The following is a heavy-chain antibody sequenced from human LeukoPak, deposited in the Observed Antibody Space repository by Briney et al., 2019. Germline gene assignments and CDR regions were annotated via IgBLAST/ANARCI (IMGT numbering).Heavy chain of an antibody. CDR2: INQDGSQK. V-gene: IGHV3-7*01. CDR1: EFTFNSIW. Sequence: GGSLRLSCAASEFTFNSIWMSWVRQARGKWLEWVASINQDGSQKYYLDSVKGRFTISRDNAKNSLFLQVNSLRVEDTAVYYCGGEPRSMARWGQGTLVTVSS. D-gene: IGHD2-21*01. J-gene: IGHJ4*02. CDR3: GGEPRSMAR.